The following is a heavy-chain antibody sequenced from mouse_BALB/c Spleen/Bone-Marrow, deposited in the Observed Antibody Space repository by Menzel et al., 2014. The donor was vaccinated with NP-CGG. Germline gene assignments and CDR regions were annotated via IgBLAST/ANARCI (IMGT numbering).Heavy chain of an antibody. J-gene: IGHJ3*01. D-gene: IGHD2-4*01. V-gene: IGHV14-3*02. Sequence: VQLQQSGAELVKPGASVNLSCTASGFNIKDTYMHWVKQRPEQGLEWIEWIDPANGNAKYDPNFQDKATITADTSSNTSYLHLSSLTSEDTAVYYCARGRMITDWGQGTLVTVSA. CDR3: ARGRMITD. CDR2: IDPANGNA. CDR1: GFNIKDTY.